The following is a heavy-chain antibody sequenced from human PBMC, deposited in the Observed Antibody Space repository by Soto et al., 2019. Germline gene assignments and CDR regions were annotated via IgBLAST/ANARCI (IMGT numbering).Heavy chain of an antibody. D-gene: IGHD2-21*02. V-gene: IGHV1-3*01. CDR1: GYTFTSYA. CDR2: INAGNGNT. CDR3: VREGNCGGDCYSTYYFDY. J-gene: IGHJ4*02. Sequence: ASVKVSCKASGYTFTSYAMHWVRQAPGQRLEWMGWINAGNGNTKYSQKFQGRVTITRDTSTSTVYMEMRSLRSEDTAIYYCVREGNCGGDCYSTYYFDYWGQGTLVTVSS.